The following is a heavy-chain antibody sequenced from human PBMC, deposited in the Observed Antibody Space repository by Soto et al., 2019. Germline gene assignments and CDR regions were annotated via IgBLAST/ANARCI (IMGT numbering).Heavy chain of an antibody. CDR3: ARLSRVAYDTTPRSWYFEI. V-gene: IGHV4-31*11. J-gene: IGHJ2*01. Sequence: PSETLSLTCVVSGGSISSGTYYWTWIRQHPEKGLEWIGYIHYSGNAYYSPALRSRVTISVDTSKNQFSLNLSSVTAADTAVYYCARLSRVAYDTTPRSWYFEIWGRGTLVTVSS. CDR1: GGSISSGTYY. D-gene: IGHD3-22*01. CDR2: IHYSGNA.